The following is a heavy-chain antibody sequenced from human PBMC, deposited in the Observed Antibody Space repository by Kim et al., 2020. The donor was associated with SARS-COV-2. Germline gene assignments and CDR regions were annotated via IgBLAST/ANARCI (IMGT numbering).Heavy chain of an antibody. V-gene: IGHV4-31*03. Sequence: SETLSLTCTVSGGSISSGGYYWSWIRQHPGKGMEWIGYIYYSGSTYYKPSLKSRVTISVDTSKNQFSLKLSSVTAADTAVYYCARVRVVVTAARNWVDPWGQVTLVTVSS. CDR1: GGSISSGGYY. CDR2: IYYSGST. D-gene: IGHD2-2*01. CDR3: ARVRVVVTAARNWVDP. J-gene: IGHJ5*02.